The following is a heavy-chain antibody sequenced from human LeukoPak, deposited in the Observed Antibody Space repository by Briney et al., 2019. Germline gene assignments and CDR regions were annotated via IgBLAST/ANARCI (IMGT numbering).Heavy chain of an antibody. Sequence: ASVKVSCKASGYTFTSYYMHWVRQAPGQGLEWMGIINPSGGSTSYAQKFQGRVTMTRDTSTSTVYMELSSLRSKDTAVYYCARMMGLRFLEWLPYSYYGIDVWGQGTTVTVSS. CDR3: ARMMGLRFLEWLPYSYYGIDV. V-gene: IGHV1-46*01. D-gene: IGHD3-3*01. CDR1: GYTFTSYY. J-gene: IGHJ6*02. CDR2: INPSGGST.